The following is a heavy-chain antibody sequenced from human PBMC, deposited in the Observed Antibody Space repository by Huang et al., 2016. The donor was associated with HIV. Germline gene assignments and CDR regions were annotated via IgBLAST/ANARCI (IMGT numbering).Heavy chain of an antibody. D-gene: IGHD2-15*01. J-gene: IGHJ5*02. V-gene: IGHV3-11*01. CDR3: ARGRYRLHP. CDR1: GFTFSDYY. CDR2: ISNTGDTI. Sequence: QVQLVESGGGLVKPEGSLRLSCAASGFTFSDYYMAWIRQALGKGLEWISYISNTGDTIYYADSVRDRFTISRDNAKKSLSLQINSLRADDTAVYYCARGRYRLHPWGQGALVVVSS.